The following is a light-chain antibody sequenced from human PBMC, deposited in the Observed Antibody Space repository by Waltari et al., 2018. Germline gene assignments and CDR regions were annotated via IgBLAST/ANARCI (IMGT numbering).Light chain of an antibody. CDR1: QSVGRS. V-gene: IGKV3D-15*01. J-gene: IGKJ4*01. CDR3: QQNSNWPLT. Sequence: EIVMTQSPATLSLSPGERATLSCRASQSVGRSLAWSHQKPGQASRLLIYGASSRATGIPDRFSGSGSGTEFTLTISSLEPEDVAVYYCQQNSNWPLTFGGGTKVGIK. CDR2: GAS.